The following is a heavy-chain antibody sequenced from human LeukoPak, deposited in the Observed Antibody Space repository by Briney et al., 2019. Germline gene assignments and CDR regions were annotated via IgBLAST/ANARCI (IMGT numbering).Heavy chain of an antibody. D-gene: IGHD2-15*01. V-gene: IGHV3-21*01. CDR2: FSSSSSYI. Sequence: GRSLRLSCVASGFTFSSYSMNWVRQAAGNGLEWVSSFSSSSSYIYYADAVKGRFTISRDNAKNSLYLQMNSLRAEDTAVYYCARGCGGGSCYEAVAFDIWGQGTMVTVSS. CDR3: ARGCGGGSCYEAVAFDI. J-gene: IGHJ3*02. CDR1: GFTFSSYS.